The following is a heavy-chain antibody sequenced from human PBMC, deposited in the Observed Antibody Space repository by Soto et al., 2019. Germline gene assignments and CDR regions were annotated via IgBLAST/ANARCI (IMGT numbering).Heavy chain of an antibody. CDR1: GFTFSSYA. CDR2: TSGTDNTK. CDR3: VRVRLGASTRVFDY. Sequence: GGSLRLSCAASGFTFSSYAMHWVRQAPGKGLEWVSSTSGTDNTKFHSDSVKGRFTISRDNSENTLYLQMNSLRVEDTAVYYCVRVRLGASTRVFDYWGQGTLVTVSS. J-gene: IGHJ4*02. V-gene: IGHV3-23*01. D-gene: IGHD2-2*01.